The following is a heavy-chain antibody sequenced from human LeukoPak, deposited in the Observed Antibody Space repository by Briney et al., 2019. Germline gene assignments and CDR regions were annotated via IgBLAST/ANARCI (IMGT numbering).Heavy chain of an antibody. J-gene: IGHJ3*02. D-gene: IGHD1-1*01. CDR2: IYYSGST. V-gene: IGHV4-39*07. CDR1: GGSISSSSYY. Sequence: PSETLSLTCTVSGGSISSSSYYWGWIRQPPGKGLEWIGSIYYSGSTYYNPSLKSRVTISVDTSKNQFSLKLSSVTAADTAVYYCARDRRVQLERRPPKAAFDIWGQGTMVTVSS. CDR3: ARDRRVQLERRPPKAAFDI.